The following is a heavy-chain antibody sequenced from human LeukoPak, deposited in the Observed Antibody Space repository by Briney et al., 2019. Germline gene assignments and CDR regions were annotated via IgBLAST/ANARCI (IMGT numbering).Heavy chain of an antibody. CDR3: ARDRNNSPAGAFDI. CDR1: GYTFTGYY. Sequence: GASVKVSCKASGYTFTGYYMHWVRQAPGQGLEWMGWINPNSGGTNYAQKFQSRVTMTRGTSISTAYMELSRLRSDDTAVYYCARDRNNSPAGAFDIWGQGTMVTVSS. D-gene: IGHD1-14*01. V-gene: IGHV1-2*02. J-gene: IGHJ3*02. CDR2: INPNSGGT.